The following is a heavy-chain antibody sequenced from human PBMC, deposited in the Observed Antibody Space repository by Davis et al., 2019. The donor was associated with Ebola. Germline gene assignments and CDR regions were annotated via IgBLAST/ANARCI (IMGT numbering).Heavy chain of an antibody. Sequence: ASVKVSCKASGYTFTSYGISWVRQAPGQGLEWMGWISAYNGNTAYAQILQGRVTMTTDTSTGTAYMELRSLRSDDTAVYFCARTSIVGTTTTASDIWGQGTMATVSS. V-gene: IGHV1-18*01. CDR1: GYTFTSYG. CDR2: ISAYNGNT. D-gene: IGHD1-26*01. J-gene: IGHJ3*02. CDR3: ARTSIVGTTTTASDI.